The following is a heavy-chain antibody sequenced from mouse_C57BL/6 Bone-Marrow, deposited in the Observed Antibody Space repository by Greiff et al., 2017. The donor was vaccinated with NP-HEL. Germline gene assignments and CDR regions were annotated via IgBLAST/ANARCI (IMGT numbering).Heavy chain of an antibody. J-gene: IGHJ2*01. Sequence: DVKLQESGPGLVKPSQSLSLTCSVTGYSITSGYYWNWIRQFPGNKLEWMGYISYDGSNNYNPSLKNRISITRDTSKNQFFLKLNSVTTEDTATYYCASNNYSNYVTALFDYWGQGTTLTVSS. CDR3: ASNNYSNYVTALFDY. V-gene: IGHV3-6*01. CDR2: ISYDGSN. D-gene: IGHD2-5*01. CDR1: GYSITSGYY.